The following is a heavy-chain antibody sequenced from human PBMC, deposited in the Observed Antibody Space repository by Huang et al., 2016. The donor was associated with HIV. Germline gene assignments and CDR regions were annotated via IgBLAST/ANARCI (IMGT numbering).Heavy chain of an antibody. CDR3: ARDWSFGSSTSPAD. V-gene: IGHV1-2*02. Sequence: QVQLVQSGAEVKNPGASVRVSCKALVYTFTDSKIHWVRQAPGQGLEWRGWINPSEGGTTYAQRFQGRITMTRDTTISKVHMDLRMIQSDDTAVYFCARDWSFGSSTSPADWGQGTLVTVSS. J-gene: IGHJ4*02. D-gene: IGHD6-6*01. CDR1: VYTFTDSK. CDR2: INPSEGGT.